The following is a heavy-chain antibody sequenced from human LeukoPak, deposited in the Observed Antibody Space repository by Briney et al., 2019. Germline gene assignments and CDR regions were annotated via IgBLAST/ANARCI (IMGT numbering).Heavy chain of an antibody. J-gene: IGHJ4*02. V-gene: IGHV3-23*01. CDR2: ITGSGGNT. Sequence: GGSLRLSCAASGFTFSSYAMRWVRQAPGKGLECVSAITGSGGNTYYADSVKGRFTISRDNSKNTLYLQMNSLRAEDTAVYYCAKIPVPNYYGSGILDYWGQGALVTVSS. CDR3: AKIPVPNYYGSGILDY. D-gene: IGHD3-10*01. CDR1: GFTFSSYA.